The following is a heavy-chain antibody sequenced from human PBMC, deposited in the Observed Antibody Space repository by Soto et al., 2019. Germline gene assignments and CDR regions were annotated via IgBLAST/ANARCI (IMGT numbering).Heavy chain of an antibody. J-gene: IGHJ4*02. Sequence: QVQLQESGPGLVKPSETLSLTCTVSGGSISYYYWSWIRQPPGKGLEWIGYTYYSGSTNYNPSLKXRXTXXVDTSKNQFSLKLSSVTAADTAVYYCAKYDSFFDHWGQGTLVTVSS. CDR2: TYYSGST. V-gene: IGHV4-59*08. CDR3: AKYDSFFDH. CDR1: GGSISYYY. D-gene: IGHD3-22*01.